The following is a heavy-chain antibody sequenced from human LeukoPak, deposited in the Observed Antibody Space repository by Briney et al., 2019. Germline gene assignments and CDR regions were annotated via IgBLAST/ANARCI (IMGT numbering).Heavy chain of an antibody. J-gene: IGHJ4*02. CDR2: INHSGST. D-gene: IGHD4-23*01. CDR3: ARASFDYGGSARLFDY. CDR1: GGSFSGYY. Sequence: PSETLSLTCAVYGGSFSGYYWSWIRQPPGKGLEWIGEINHSGSTNYNPSLKSRVTISVDTSKNQFSLKLSSVTAADTAVYYCARASFDYGGSARLFDYWGQGTLVTVSS. V-gene: IGHV4-34*01.